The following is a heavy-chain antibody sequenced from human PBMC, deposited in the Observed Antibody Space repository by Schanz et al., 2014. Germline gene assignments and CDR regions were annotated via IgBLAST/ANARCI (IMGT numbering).Heavy chain of an antibody. V-gene: IGHV1-18*01. CDR1: GYAFSDYG. CDR2: ISTFRNEDT. CDR3: ARGRGFYDY. Sequence: QVQLVQSGAEVKKPGASVKVSCKTSGYAFSDYGISWVRQAPGQGPEFMGWISTFRNEDTNSAQRFQGRLTMTTDTSTSTAYMELSSLTSEDTAVHYCARGRGFYDYWGQGTLVTVSS. D-gene: IGHD3-10*01. J-gene: IGHJ4*02.